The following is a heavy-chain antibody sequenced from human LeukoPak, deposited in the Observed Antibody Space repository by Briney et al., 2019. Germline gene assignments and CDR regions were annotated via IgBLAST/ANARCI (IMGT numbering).Heavy chain of an antibody. CDR1: GGSISSYY. V-gene: IGHV4-59*01. CDR2: IYYSGST. J-gene: IGHJ2*01. CDR3: ARDIGVMVPTSSDWYFDL. Sequence: SETLSLTCTVSGGSISSYYWSWIRQPPGKGLEWIGYIYYSGSTNYNPSLKSRVTISVDTSKNQFSLKLSSVTAADTAVYYCARDIGVMVPTSSDWYFDLWGRGTLVTVSS. D-gene: IGHD2-15*01.